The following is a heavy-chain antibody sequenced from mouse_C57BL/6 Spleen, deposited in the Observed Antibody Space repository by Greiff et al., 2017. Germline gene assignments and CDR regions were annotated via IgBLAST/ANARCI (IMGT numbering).Heavy chain of an antibody. Sequence: EVKLMESGGDLVKPGGSLKLSCAASGFTFSSYGMSWVRQTPDKRLEWVATISSGGSYTYYPDSVKGRFTISRDNAKNTLYLQMSSLKSEDTAMYYCARPPYYGSSYEDYYAMDYWGQGTSVTVSS. V-gene: IGHV5-6*01. D-gene: IGHD1-1*01. J-gene: IGHJ4*01. CDR1: GFTFSSYG. CDR2: ISSGGSYT. CDR3: ARPPYYGSSYEDYYAMDY.